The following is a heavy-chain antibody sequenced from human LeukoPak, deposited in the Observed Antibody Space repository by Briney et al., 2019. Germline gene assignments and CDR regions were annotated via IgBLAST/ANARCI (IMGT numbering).Heavy chain of an antibody. D-gene: IGHD3-10*01. CDR2: IFHSGST. CDR3: AKVSDGSGTYYFPY. CDR1: GYSISSGYY. Sequence: SETLSLTCAVSGYSISSGYYWGWIRQPPGKGLEWIGSIFHSGSTYYNPSLKSRVAISVDRSNNQFSLKLSSVTAADMAVYYCAKVSDGSGTYYFPYWGQGTLVTVSS. J-gene: IGHJ4*02. V-gene: IGHV4-38-2*01.